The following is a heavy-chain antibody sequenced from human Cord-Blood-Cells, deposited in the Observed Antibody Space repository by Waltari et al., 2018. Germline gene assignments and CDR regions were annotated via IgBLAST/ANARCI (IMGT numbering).Heavy chain of an antibody. V-gene: IGHV4-61*01. Sequence: QVQLQESGPGLVKPSETLSLTCPVSGGSVSRGSYHWHWIRQPPGKGLEWLGYIYYSGSTNYNPSLKSRVTISVDTSKNQFSLKLSSVTAADTAVYYCARDSGNWYFDLWGRGTLVTVSS. CDR2: IYYSGST. D-gene: IGHD1-26*01. J-gene: IGHJ2*01. CDR1: GGSVSRGSYH. CDR3: ARDSGNWYFDL.